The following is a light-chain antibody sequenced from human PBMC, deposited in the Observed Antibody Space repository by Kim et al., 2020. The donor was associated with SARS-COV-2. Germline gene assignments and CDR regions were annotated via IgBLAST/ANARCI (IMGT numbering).Light chain of an antibody. CDR2: AAS. CDR3: QQADSFPLV. V-gene: IGKV1-12*01. Sequence: DVQMTQSPSSVSASVGDRVNISCRASQNINQWLVWYQQKPGKAPKLLIYAASILQSGVPSRFTGSGSGTDFALTINSLQPEDFATYYCQQADSFPLVFGPGTKVDTK. J-gene: IGKJ3*01. CDR1: QNINQW.